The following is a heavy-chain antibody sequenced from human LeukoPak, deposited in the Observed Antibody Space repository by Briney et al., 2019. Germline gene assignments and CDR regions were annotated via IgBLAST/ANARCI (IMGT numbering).Heavy chain of an antibody. CDR1: GFSLITSGVG. D-gene: IGHD3-10*01. J-gene: IGHJ4*02. CDR2: IYWDNDR. Sequence: ESGPTLVNPTQTLTLTCTFSGFSLITSGVGVGWIRQPPGKAPECLALIYWDNDRRYSPSLRSRLTITKDTSKNQVVLTMTTMDPVDTGTYYCAHRVFQGGYWDWGKFGYWGQGIPVTVSS. V-gene: IGHV2-5*02. CDR3: AHRVFQGGYWDWGKFGY.